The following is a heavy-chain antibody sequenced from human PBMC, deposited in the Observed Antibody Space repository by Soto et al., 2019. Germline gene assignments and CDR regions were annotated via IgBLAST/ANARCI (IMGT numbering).Heavy chain of an antibody. CDR3: KTAAQYRSSSDRYYYYGMDV. CDR1: GFTFSNAW. CDR2: IKSKTDGGTT. Sequence: GGSLRLSCAASGFTFSNAWMSWVRQAPGKGLEWVGRIKSKTDGGTTDYAAPVKGRFTISRDDSKNTLYLQMNSLKTEDTAVYYCKTAAQYRSSSDRYYYYGMDVWGHGTTVTVSS. J-gene: IGHJ6*02. D-gene: IGHD6-6*01. V-gene: IGHV3-15*01.